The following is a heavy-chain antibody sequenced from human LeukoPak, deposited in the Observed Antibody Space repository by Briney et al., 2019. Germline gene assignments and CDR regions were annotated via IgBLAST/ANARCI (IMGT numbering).Heavy chain of an antibody. CDR3: ARSLGYYDSSGYYLNYYYYYYMDV. J-gene: IGHJ6*03. CDR2: ISAYNGNT. Sequence: GASVKVSCKACGYTFTRHGISWVRQAPGQGLEWMGWISAYNGNTNYAQKLQGRVTMTTDTSTSTAYMELRSLRSDDTAVYYCARSLGYYDSSGYYLNYYYYYYMDVWGKGTTVTVSS. CDR1: GYTFTRHG. D-gene: IGHD3-22*01. V-gene: IGHV1-18*01.